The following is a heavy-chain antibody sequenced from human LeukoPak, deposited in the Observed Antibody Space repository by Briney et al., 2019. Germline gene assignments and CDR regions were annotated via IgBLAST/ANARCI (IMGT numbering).Heavy chain of an antibody. CDR1: GFTFRNSA. Sequence: GGSLRLSCAASGFTFRNSAMSWVRQAPGKGLEWVSTFTGGDGSAYYADSVKGRFTISRDNSKNTLYLQMNSLREEDTAVYYCVRDFRSADYWGQGTLVTVSS. V-gene: IGHV3-23*01. J-gene: IGHJ4*02. CDR2: FTGGDGSA. CDR3: VRDFRSADY.